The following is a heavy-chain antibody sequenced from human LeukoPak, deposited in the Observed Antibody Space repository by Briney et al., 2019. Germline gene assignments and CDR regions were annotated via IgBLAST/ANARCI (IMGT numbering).Heavy chain of an antibody. CDR1: GGSFSGYY. D-gene: IGHD4-17*01. V-gene: IGHV4-34*01. J-gene: IGHJ4*02. CDR3: ARHDRSGIDPDYGDFY. Sequence: SETLSLACAVYGGSFSGYYWSWIRQPPGKGLEWIGEINHSGSTNYNPSLKSRVTISVDTSKNQFSLKLSSVTAADTAVYYCARHDRSGIDPDYGDFYWGQGTLVTVSS. CDR2: INHSGST.